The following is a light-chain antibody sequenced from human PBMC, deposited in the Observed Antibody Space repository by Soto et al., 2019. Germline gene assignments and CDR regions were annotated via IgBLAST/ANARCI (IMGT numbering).Light chain of an antibody. CDR1: SSNIVAGYA. CDR3: QSYDSSVSGHV. Sequence: QSVLTQPPSVSGDPGQGVTISCTGCSSNIVAGYAVHWDQFLQGKAPKLVIYGNSIRPSWVPVRFSVSKPGTTASLAITGLQAEDDVDYYCQSYDSSVSGHVFGTGTKGTAL. V-gene: IGLV1-40*01. CDR2: GNS. J-gene: IGLJ1*01.